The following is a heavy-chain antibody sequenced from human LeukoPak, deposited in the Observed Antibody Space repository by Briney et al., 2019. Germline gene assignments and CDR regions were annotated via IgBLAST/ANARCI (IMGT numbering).Heavy chain of an antibody. J-gene: IGHJ5*02. CDR3: ATHWLEATKMYSYWFDP. CDR1: GGSINNYW. D-gene: IGHD1/OR15-1a*01. V-gene: IGHV4-4*09. Sequence: SETLSLTCSVSGGSINNYWWSWIRQPPGKGLEWIGYIYRGETTNYNPSLKSRVTLSVDTSKNQISLKLNSVTAADTAVYYCATHWLEATKMYSYWFDPWGQGTLVTVSS. CDR2: IYRGETT.